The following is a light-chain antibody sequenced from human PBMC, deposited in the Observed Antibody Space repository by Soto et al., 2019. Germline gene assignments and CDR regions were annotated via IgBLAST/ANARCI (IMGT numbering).Light chain of an antibody. CDR2: AAA. Sequence: DIQMTQSPSSLSASVGDRVTITCRASQGITTDFAWYQQKPGKAPKRLIYAAASLQSGVPSRFSGSGSGTEFTLTISSLQPEHFATYYCLQYYSYPYTFGQGTKLEIK. J-gene: IGKJ2*01. V-gene: IGKV1-17*01. CDR1: QGITTD. CDR3: LQYYSYPYT.